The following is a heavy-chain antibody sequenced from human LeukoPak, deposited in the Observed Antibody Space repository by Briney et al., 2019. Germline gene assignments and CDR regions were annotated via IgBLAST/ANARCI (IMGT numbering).Heavy chain of an antibody. V-gene: IGHV3-7*01. CDR2: IKEDGSDK. CDR1: GFTFSNYW. J-gene: IGHJ4*02. D-gene: IGHD3-3*01. Sequence: GGSLRLSCAGSGFTFSNYWMTWVRRAPGKGLEWVANIKEDGSDKQYVDSVKGRFTISRDSSKNTLYLQMNSLRAEDTAVYYCARDTGLRFLEGLLYRWGQGTLVTVSS. CDR3: ARDTGLRFLEGLLYR.